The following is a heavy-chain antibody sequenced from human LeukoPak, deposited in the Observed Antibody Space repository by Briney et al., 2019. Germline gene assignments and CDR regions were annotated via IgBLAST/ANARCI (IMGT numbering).Heavy chain of an antibody. J-gene: IGHJ3*02. Sequence: GGSLRLSCAASGFTVSSNYMSWVRQAPGKGLEWVSGFGGKGSNVGKTYYADSVKGRFTISRDTAKNTLYLQMNSLKVEDTAVYYCARDEDYYVSGKYYDALDIWGQGTMVTVSS. CDR1: GFTVSSNY. V-gene: IGHV3-23*01. D-gene: IGHD3-10*01. CDR2: FGGKGSNVGKT. CDR3: ARDEDYYVSGKYYDALDI.